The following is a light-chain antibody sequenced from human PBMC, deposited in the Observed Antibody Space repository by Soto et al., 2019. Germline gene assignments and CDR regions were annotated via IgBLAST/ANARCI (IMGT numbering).Light chain of an antibody. CDR1: QSVSTY. CDR2: DGS. J-gene: IGKJ4*01. Sequence: EIVLTHSPATLSLSPGERATLSCRASQSVSTYLAWYQQKPGQAPRLLIYDGSYRATGIPARFSGSGSGTDFTLTISSLETEAFAVYYCQQRSSCPLTFGGGTKV. CDR3: QQRSSCPLT. V-gene: IGKV3-11*01.